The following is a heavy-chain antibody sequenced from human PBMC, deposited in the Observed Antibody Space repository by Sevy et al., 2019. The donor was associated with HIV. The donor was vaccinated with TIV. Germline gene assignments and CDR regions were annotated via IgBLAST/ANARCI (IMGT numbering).Heavy chain of an antibody. V-gene: IGHV1-2*06. CDR3: ARDEIFALSDPLPSFDY. D-gene: IGHD3-3*01. CDR2: INPNSGGT. Sequence: ASVKVSCKASGYTFTGYYMHWVRQAPGQGLEWMGRINPNSGGTNYAQKFQGRVTMTRDTSISTAYMGLSRLGSDDTAVYYCARDEIFALSDPLPSFDYWGQGTLVTVSS. J-gene: IGHJ4*02. CDR1: GYTFTGYY.